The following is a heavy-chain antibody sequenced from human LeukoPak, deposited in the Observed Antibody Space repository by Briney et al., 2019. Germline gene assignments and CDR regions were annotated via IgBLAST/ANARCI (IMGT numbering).Heavy chain of an antibody. CDR3: ARDKVRGIPTKFDY. Sequence: ASVKVSCKASGYTFTNYAITWVRQAPGQGLEWMGWVSAYNGNTNYAQNLQGRVTMTTDTSTSTAYMELRSLRSDDTAVYYCARDKVRGIPTKFDYWGQGTLVTVSS. J-gene: IGHJ4*02. CDR2: VSAYNGNT. CDR1: GYTFTNYA. D-gene: IGHD3-10*01. V-gene: IGHV1-18*01.